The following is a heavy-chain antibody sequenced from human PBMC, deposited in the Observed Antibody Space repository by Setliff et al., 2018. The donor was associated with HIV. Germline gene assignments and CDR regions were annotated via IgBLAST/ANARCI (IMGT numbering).Heavy chain of an antibody. Sequence: AASVKVSCKASGGTFSSYAISWVRQAPGQGLEWMGGIIPIVDIAKYAQKFQDRVTITADKSTSTAFMELSSLRSEDTAVYYCARGAYRRRDGGTYFYQFDFWGRGTLVTVSS. V-gene: IGHV1-69*10. D-gene: IGHD1-26*01. J-gene: IGHJ4*02. CDR2: IIPIVDIA. CDR3: ARGAYRRRDGGTYFYQFDF. CDR1: GGTFSSYA.